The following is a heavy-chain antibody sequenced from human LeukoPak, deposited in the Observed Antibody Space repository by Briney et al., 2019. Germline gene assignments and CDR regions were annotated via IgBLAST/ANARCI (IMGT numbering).Heavy chain of an antibody. J-gene: IGHJ4*02. V-gene: IGHV3-23*01. CDR1: GFTFSSYA. Sequence: GGSLRLSCAASGFTFSSYAMSWVRQAPGKGLEWVSAISGSGGSTYYADSVKGRFTISRDNSKNTLYLQMNSLRAEDTAVYYCAKVPNYYDSSGYYYVSDYWGQGTLVTVSS. CDR3: AKVPNYYDSSGYYYVSDY. D-gene: IGHD3-22*01. CDR2: ISGSGGST.